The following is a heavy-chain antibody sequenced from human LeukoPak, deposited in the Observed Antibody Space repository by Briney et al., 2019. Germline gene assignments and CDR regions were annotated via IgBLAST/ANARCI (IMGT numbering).Heavy chain of an antibody. CDR1: GGTFSSYA. CDR3: ARILIAAAETPETYYYYGMDV. J-gene: IGHJ6*02. CDR2: IIPIFGTA. D-gene: IGHD6-13*01. Sequence: SVKVSCTASGGTFSSYAISWVRPAPGQGLEWMGGIIPIFGTANYAQKFQGRVTITADESTSTAYMELSSLRSEDTAVYYCARILIAAAETPETYYYYGMDVWGQGTTITVSS. V-gene: IGHV1-69*13.